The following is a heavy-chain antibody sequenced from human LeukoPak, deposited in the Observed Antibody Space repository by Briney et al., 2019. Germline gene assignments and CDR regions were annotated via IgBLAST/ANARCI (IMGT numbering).Heavy chain of an antibody. CDR3: ARNQRQLDY. CDR1: GFTFSSYW. D-gene: IGHD1-14*01. V-gene: IGHV3-7*01. J-gene: IGHJ4*02. Sequence: GGSLRLSCAASGFTFSSYWMSWVRQAPGKGLEWVANIKQDGSEKYSKNSLYLQVNSLRAEDTAVYYCARNQRQLDYWGQGTLVTVSS. CDR2: IKQDGSEK.